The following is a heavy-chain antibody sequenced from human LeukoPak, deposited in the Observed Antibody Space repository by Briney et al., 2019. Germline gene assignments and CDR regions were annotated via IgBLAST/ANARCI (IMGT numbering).Heavy chain of an antibody. V-gene: IGHV1-18*01. CDR1: GYTFTTYG. CDR3: ATRDYSDSSGYNDAFDI. CDR2: ITTYKGNT. D-gene: IGHD3-22*01. Sequence: ASVKVSCKASGYTFTTYGINWVRQAPGQGLEWMGWITTYKGNTNYAQKLQGRVTMTTDTSTSTAYMELRSLRSDDTAVYYCATRDYSDSSGYNDAFDIWGQGTMVTVSS. J-gene: IGHJ3*02.